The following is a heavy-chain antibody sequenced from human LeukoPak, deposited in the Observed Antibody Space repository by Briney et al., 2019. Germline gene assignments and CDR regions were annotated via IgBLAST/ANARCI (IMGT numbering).Heavy chain of an antibody. CDR3: ARLTPGYSSGWYRHNYGFYFDY. J-gene: IGHJ4*02. CDR1: GGSFSGYY. V-gene: IGHV4-34*01. D-gene: IGHD6-19*01. CDR2: INHSGST. Sequence: SETLSLTCAVYGGSFSGYYWSWIRQPPGKGLEWIGEINHSGSTNYNPSLKSRVTISVDTSKNQFSLKLSSVTAADTAVYYCARLTPGYSSGWYRHNYGFYFDYWGQGTLVTVSS.